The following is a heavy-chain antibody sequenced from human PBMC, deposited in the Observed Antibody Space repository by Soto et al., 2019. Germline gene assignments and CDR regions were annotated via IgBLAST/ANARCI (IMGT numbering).Heavy chain of an antibody. J-gene: IGHJ6*02. CDR2: ISAYNGKT. CDR3: ARDRDSSGYYYYGMDV. CDR1: GYTFTSYG. D-gene: IGHD3-22*01. Sequence: ASVNGSCKASGYTFTSYGISWVRQAPGQGLEWMGWISAYNGKTNYAQKLQGRVAMTTDTSTSTAYMELGSLRSDDTAVYYCARDRDSSGYYYYGMDVWGQGTTVTVSS. V-gene: IGHV1-18*01.